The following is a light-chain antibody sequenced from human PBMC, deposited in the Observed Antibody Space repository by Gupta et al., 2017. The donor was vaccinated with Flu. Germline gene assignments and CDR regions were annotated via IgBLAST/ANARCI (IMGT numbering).Light chain of an antibody. V-gene: IGLV1-51*01. CDR2: ENS. CDR3: GTWASSLSAWV. Sequence: SSSNIGNNYVSWYQQLPGTAPKLLIYENSKRPSGIPDRFSGSKSDTSATLGITGLQTGDEADYYCGTWASSLSAWVFGGGTKLTVL. CDR1: SSNIGNNY. J-gene: IGLJ3*02.